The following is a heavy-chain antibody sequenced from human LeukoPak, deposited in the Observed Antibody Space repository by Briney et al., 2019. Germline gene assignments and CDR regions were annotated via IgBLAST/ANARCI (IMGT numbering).Heavy chain of an antibody. CDR2: IWYDGSNK. CDR3: AKNPPADYYDSSGYYPGDI. CDR1: GFTFSSYG. V-gene: IGHV3-33*06. D-gene: IGHD3-22*01. Sequence: GGSLRLSCAASGFTFSSYGMHWVRQAPGKGLEWVAVIWYDGSNKYYADSVKGRFTISRDNSKNTLYLQMNSLRAEDTAVYYCAKNPPADYYDSSGYYPGDIWGQGTMVTVSS. J-gene: IGHJ3*02.